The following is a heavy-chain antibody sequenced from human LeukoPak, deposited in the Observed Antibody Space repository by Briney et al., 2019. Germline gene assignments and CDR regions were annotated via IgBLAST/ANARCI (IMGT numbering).Heavy chain of an antibody. Sequence: SETLSLTCTVSGGSVSSGSYYWSWIRQPPGKGLEWIGYIYYSGSTNYNPSLKSRVTISVDTSKNQFSLKLSSVTAADTAVYYCARGYSGSYGRFDYWGQGTLVTVSS. CDR1: GGSVSSGSYY. J-gene: IGHJ4*02. D-gene: IGHD1-26*01. V-gene: IGHV4-61*01. CDR3: ARGYSGSYGRFDY. CDR2: IYYSGST.